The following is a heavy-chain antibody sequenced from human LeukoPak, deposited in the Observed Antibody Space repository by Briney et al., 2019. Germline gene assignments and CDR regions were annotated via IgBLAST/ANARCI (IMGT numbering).Heavy chain of an antibody. CDR2: IIPIFGTA. Sequence: SVKVSCKASGGTFSSYAISWVRQAPGQGLEWMGGIIPIFGTANYAQKFQGRVTITADESTSTAYMELGSLRSEDTAVYYCATLGRERFGELLPSDVDYWGQGTLVTVSS. CDR3: ATLGRERFGELLPSDVDY. D-gene: IGHD3-10*01. CDR1: GGTFSSYA. J-gene: IGHJ4*02. V-gene: IGHV1-69*13.